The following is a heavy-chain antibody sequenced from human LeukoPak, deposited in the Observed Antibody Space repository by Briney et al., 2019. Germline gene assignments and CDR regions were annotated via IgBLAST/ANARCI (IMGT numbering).Heavy chain of an antibody. Sequence: PGGSLRLSCAASGFTFSSYSMNWVRQAPGKGLEWVSSISSSSSYIYYADSVKGRFTISRDNAKNSLYLQMNSLRAEDTAVYYCARDRGDYGDYDYWGQGTLVTVSS. CDR1: GFTFSSYS. CDR2: ISSSSSYI. D-gene: IGHD4-17*01. CDR3: ARDRGDYGDYDY. V-gene: IGHV3-21*01. J-gene: IGHJ4*02.